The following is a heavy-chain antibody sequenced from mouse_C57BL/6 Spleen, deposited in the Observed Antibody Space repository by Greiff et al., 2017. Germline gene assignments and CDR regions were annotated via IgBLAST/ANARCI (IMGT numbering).Heavy chain of an antibody. J-gene: IGHJ2*01. CDR2: IYPGDGDT. D-gene: IGHD3-2*02. Sequence: QVQLQQSGPELVKPGASVKISCKASGYAFSSSWMNWVKQRPGKGLEWIGRIYPGDGDTNYNGKFKGKATLTADKSSSTAYMQLSNLTSEDSAVYFCARSEDTSGSYCFDYWGQGTTLTVSS. CDR3: ARSEDTSGSYCFDY. V-gene: IGHV1-82*01. CDR1: GYAFSSSW.